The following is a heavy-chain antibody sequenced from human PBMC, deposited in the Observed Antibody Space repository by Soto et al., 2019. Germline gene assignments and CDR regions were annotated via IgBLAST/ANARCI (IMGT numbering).Heavy chain of an antibody. D-gene: IGHD5-12*01. J-gene: IGHJ4*02. Sequence: PGGSLKISCAASGFTFSSYAMSWVRQAPGKGLEWVSAISGSGGSTYYADSVKDRFTISRDNSKNTLYLQMNSLRAEDTAVYYCAKVPRLRPTAYYDYWGQGTLVTVSS. CDR2: ISGSGGST. CDR3: AKVPRLRPTAYYDY. CDR1: GFTFSSYA. V-gene: IGHV3-23*01.